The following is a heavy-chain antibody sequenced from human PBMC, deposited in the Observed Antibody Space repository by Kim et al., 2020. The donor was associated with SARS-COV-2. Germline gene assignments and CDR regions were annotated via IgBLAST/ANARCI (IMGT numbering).Heavy chain of an antibody. J-gene: IGHJ6*02. CDR1: GFTFSSYS. Sequence: GGSLRLSCAASGFTFSSYSMNWVRQAPGKGLEWVSSISSSSSYIYYADSVKGRFTISRDNAKNSLYLQMNSLRAEDTAVYYCARGRIYDILTGYYNMVAKPYYYGMDVWGQGTTVTVSS. CDR3: ARGRIYDILTGYYNMVAKPYYYGMDV. CDR2: ISSSSSYI. D-gene: IGHD3-9*01. V-gene: IGHV3-21*01.